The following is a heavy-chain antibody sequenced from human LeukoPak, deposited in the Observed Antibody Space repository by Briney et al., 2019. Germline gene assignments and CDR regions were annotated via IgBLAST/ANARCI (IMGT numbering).Heavy chain of an antibody. D-gene: IGHD3-3*01. Sequence: GGSLRLSCAASGFTFVSYTMNWVRQAPGKGLEWVSSIDSSGGYMFYADSVKGRFIISRDNSKNTLYLQMNSLRDEDTALYYCAIHGGGTIRIEAFDVWGQGTMVTISS. V-gene: IGHV3-21*04. CDR1: GFTFVSYT. CDR3: AIHGGGTIRIEAFDV. CDR2: IDSSGGYM. J-gene: IGHJ3*01.